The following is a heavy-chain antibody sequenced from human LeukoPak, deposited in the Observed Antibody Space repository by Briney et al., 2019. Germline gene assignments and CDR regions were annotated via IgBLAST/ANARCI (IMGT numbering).Heavy chain of an antibody. J-gene: IGHJ4*02. CDR1: GFSLSTSGVG. Sequence: ESGPTLVKPTQTLTLTCTFSGFSLSTSGVGVGWIRQPPGKALEWLALIYWDDDKRYSPSLKSRPTITKDTSKNQVVLTMTNMDPVDTATYYCAHAPAAGLTKYFDYWGQGTLVTVSS. CDR3: AHAPAAGLTKYFDY. D-gene: IGHD6-13*01. V-gene: IGHV2-5*02. CDR2: IYWDDDK.